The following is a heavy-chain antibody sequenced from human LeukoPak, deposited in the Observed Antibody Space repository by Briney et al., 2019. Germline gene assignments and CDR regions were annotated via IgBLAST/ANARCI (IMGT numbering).Heavy chain of an antibody. CDR3: AKRITYYYGSGYGMDV. Sequence: GRSLRLSCAASGFTFSSYGMHWVRQAPGKGLEWGAVISYDGSNKYYADSVKGRFTISRDNSKNTLYLQMNSLRAEDTAVYYCAKRITYYYGSGYGMDVWGKGTTVTVSS. CDR1: GFTFSSYG. J-gene: IGHJ6*04. D-gene: IGHD3-10*01. V-gene: IGHV3-30*18. CDR2: ISYDGSNK.